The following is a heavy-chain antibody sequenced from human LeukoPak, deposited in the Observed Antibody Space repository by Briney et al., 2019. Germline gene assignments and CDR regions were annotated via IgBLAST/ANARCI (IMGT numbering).Heavy chain of an antibody. V-gene: IGHV3-66*01. CDR3: ARALGELGYRYFDY. Sequence: GGSLRLSCAASGFTVSSNYMSWVRQAPGKGLEWVSVIYSGGSTYYADSVKGRFTISRDNSKNTLYLQMNSLRAEDTAVYYCARALGELGYRYFDYWGQGTLVTVSP. D-gene: IGHD3-16*02. J-gene: IGHJ4*02. CDR1: GFTVSSNY. CDR2: IYSGGST.